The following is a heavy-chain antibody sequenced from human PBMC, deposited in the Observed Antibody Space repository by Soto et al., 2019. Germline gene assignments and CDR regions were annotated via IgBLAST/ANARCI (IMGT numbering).Heavy chain of an antibody. D-gene: IGHD3-3*01. Sequence: GGSLRLSCAASGFTFSSYWMSWVRQAPGKGLEWVANIKQDGSEKYYVDSVKGRFTISRDNAKNSLDLQMNSLRAEDTAVYYCARDPVKVATRDASITIFGVARSAEPNQEGVWGKGTTVTVSS. CDR2: IKQDGSEK. CDR3: ARDPVKVATRDASITIFGVARSAEPNQEGV. CDR1: GFTFSSYW. V-gene: IGHV3-7*01. J-gene: IGHJ6*04.